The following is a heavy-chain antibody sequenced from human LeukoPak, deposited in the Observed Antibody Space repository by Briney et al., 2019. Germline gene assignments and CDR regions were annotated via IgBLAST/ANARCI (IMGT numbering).Heavy chain of an antibody. J-gene: IGHJ4*02. D-gene: IGHD3-22*01. CDR2: IRNRARGYTT. V-gene: IGHV3-72*01. CDR1: RSTFSDHY. Sequence: GGSLTLSCVASRSTFSDHYMDWVRQAPGKGLEWVARIRNRARGYTTDYAASAKSRFTISRDDSEGSLYLQMNSLQTEDTAVYYCATETKDSSAYYYFDYWGQGALVTVSS. CDR3: ATETKDSSAYYYFDY.